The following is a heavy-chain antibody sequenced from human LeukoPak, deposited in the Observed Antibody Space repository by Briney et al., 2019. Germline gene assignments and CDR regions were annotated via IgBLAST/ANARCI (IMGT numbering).Heavy chain of an antibody. CDR3: ARDEGPGDYSAIDDY. V-gene: IGHV3-53*01. CDR1: GFTVSSNY. J-gene: IGHJ4*02. D-gene: IGHD4-17*01. Sequence: EAGGSLRLSCAASGFTVSSNYMSWVRQAPGKGLEWVSVIYSGGSTYYADSVKGRFTISRDNSKNTLYLQMNSLRAEDTAVYYCARDEGPGDYSAIDDYWGQGTLVTVSS. CDR2: IYSGGST.